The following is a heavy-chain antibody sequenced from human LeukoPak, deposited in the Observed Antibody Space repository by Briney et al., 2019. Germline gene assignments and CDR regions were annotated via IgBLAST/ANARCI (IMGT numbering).Heavy chain of an antibody. J-gene: IGHJ3*02. V-gene: IGHV4-59*01. Sequence: SETLSLTCTVSGGSISGYYWTWIRQPPGKGLEWIGFNYYSGSTNYNSSLKSRVTISVDTSKNHFSLKLSSVTATDTAKYYCARGNWPPAFDIWGQGTLVTVSS. CDR3: ARGNWPPAFDI. CDR1: GGSISGYY. D-gene: IGHD1-1*01. CDR2: NYYSGST.